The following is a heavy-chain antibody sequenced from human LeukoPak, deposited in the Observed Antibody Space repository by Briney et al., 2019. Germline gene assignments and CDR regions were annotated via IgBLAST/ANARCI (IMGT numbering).Heavy chain of an antibody. J-gene: IGHJ4*02. D-gene: IGHD6-6*01. CDR3: ARATLTFYSSSYYFDY. CDR1: GGTFSSYA. CDR2: IVPIFGTA. V-gene: IGHV1-69*05. Sequence: SVKVSCKASGGTFSSYAISWVRQAPGQGLEWMGGIVPIFGTANYAQKFQGRVTITTDESTSTAYMELSSLRSEDTAVYYCARATLTFYSSSYYFDYWGQGTLVTVSS.